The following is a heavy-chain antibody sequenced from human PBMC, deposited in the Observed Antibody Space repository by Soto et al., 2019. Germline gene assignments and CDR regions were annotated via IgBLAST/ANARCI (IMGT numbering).Heavy chain of an antibody. CDR2: INHSGDT. Sequence: SGTLSRTWAVYGGSFSCYYRSWIRQPPGKGLEWIGEINHSGDTNYNPSLKSRVTISVDTSKNQFSLKVTSVTAADTAVYYCARGRGVLGSIITAYYYYSLDVWGQGTTVTVSS. J-gene: IGHJ6*02. CDR3: ARGRGVLGSIITAYYYYSLDV. CDR1: GGSFSCYY. V-gene: IGHV4-34*01. D-gene: IGHD3-10*01.